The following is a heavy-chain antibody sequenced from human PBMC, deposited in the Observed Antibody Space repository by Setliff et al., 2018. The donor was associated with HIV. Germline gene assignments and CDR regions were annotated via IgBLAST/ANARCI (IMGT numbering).Heavy chain of an antibody. D-gene: IGHD3-16*01. CDR3: ARVHRYWGSDYYYYMDV. J-gene: IGHJ6*03. CDR1: DDSTNSGAYY. V-gene: IGHV4-31*11. Sequence: SETLSLTCAVSDDSTNSGAYYWSWIRQHPGKGLDWIGYIFNSGSAYYNPSLKSRLSISIDTSKKVFSLKLSSVTAADTAVYFCARVHRYWGSDYYYYMDVWGKGATVTVSS. CDR2: IFNSGSA.